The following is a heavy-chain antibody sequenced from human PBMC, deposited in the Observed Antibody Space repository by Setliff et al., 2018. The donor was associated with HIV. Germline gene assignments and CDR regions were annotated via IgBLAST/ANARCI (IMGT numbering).Heavy chain of an antibody. CDR2: SNHSGST. Sequence: KTSETLSLTCDVYGGSFSGYYWSWIRQPPGKGLEWIGESNHSGSTNYNPSLKSRVTISVDTSKRQFSLKLSSVTAADTAVFYCARGPVYSSTIDYWGQGTLVTVSS. V-gene: IGHV4-34*01. D-gene: IGHD6-13*01. J-gene: IGHJ4*02. CDR1: GGSFSGYY. CDR3: ARGPVYSSTIDY.